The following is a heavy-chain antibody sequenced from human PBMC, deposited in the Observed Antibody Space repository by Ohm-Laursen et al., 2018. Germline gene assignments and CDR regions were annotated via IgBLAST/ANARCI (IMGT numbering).Heavy chain of an antibody. J-gene: IGHJ5*02. CDR1: GGSLSSYS. CDR3: ARDRDRRGWFDP. CDR2: IYTSGIT. V-gene: IGHV4-4*07. Sequence: LSLTCTVSGGSLSSYSWSWIRQPAGKGLEWIGQIYTSGITSYNPSLKSRVTMSVDTSKNKFSLRVSSVTAADTAVYYCARDRDRRGWFDPWGQGTLVTVSS. D-gene: IGHD1-14*01.